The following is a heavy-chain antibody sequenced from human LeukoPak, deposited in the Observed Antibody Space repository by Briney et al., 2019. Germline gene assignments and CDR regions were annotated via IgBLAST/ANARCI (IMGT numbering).Heavy chain of an antibody. CDR3: GRDTHLES. CDR2: IYNSGSS. J-gene: IGHJ4*02. V-gene: IGHV4-39*01. CDR1: GVSISSTSHA. Sequence: SETLSLTCTVSGVSISSTSHAWGWSRQPPGKGLEWLGNIYNSGSSNYSPSLRSRVSVSVDTSKNQFSLRLRSVTAADTAVYYCGRDTHLESWGQGILVTVFS.